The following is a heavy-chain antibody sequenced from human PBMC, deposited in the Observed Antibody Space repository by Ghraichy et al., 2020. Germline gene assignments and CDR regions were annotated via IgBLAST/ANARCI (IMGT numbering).Heavy chain of an antibody. D-gene: IGHD3-10*01. CDR2: INHSGST. CDR3: ARGRITMVRGAIYYYYGMGV. CDR1: GGSFSGYY. J-gene: IGHJ6*02. V-gene: IGHV4-34*01. Sequence: SETLSLTCAVYGGSFSGYYWSWIRQPPGKGLEWIGEINHSGSTNYNPSLKSRVTISVETSKNQFSLKLSSVTAADTALYYCARGRITMVRGAIYYYYGMGVWGQGTTVTFSS.